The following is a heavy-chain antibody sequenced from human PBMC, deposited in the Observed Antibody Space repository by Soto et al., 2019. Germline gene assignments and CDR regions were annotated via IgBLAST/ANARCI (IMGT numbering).Heavy chain of an antibody. Sequence: QVQLVQSGAEVKKHGASVKVSCKASGYTFTSNGISWVRQAPGQGLEWMGWINAYNGNTNYAQKRQGRVTMTTDTSTSTAYMELRSLRSDDTAVFYCARDPVAGTYFDYWGQGTLVTVSS. CDR3: ARDPVAGTYFDY. CDR1: GYTFTSNG. D-gene: IGHD6-19*01. J-gene: IGHJ4*02. V-gene: IGHV1-18*01. CDR2: INAYNGNT.